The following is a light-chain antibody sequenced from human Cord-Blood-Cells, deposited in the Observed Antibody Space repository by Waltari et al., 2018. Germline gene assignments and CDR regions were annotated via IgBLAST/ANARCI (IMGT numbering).Light chain of an antibody. Sequence: QAGLTQPPSVSKGLRQTATLTCTGNSNNVGNQGAASLQQHQGHPPKLLSYRNNNRPSGISERLSASRSGNTASLTITGLQPEDEADYYCSAWDSSLSAYVFGTGTKVTVL. CDR2: RNN. CDR1: SNNVGNQG. CDR3: SAWDSSLSAYV. V-gene: IGLV10-54*01. J-gene: IGLJ1*01.